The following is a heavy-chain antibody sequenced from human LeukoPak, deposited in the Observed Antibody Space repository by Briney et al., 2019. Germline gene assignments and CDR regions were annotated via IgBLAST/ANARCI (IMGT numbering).Heavy chain of an antibody. CDR1: GFTFSSYW. Sequence: GGSLRLSCAASGFTFSSYWMSWVRQAPGKGLEWVANIKQDGSEKYYVDSVKGRFTISRDNAKNTLYLRMNSLRAEDTAVYYCARDIYCSSTSCDPEYWGQLTLVTVSS. CDR3: ARDIYCSSTSCDPEY. V-gene: IGHV3-7*01. D-gene: IGHD2-2*01. J-gene: IGHJ4*02. CDR2: IKQDGSEK.